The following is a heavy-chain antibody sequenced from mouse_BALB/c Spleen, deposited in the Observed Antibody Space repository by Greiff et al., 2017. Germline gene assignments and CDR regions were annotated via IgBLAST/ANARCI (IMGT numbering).Heavy chain of an antibody. Sequence: QVQLQQSGPELVKPGASVKLSCKASGYTFTSYWMHWVKQRPGQGLEWIGEINPSNGRTNYNEKFKSKATLTVDKSSSTAYMQLSSLTSEDSAVYYCARSGDSAWFAYWGQGTLVTVSA. V-gene: IGHV1S81*02. J-gene: IGHJ3*01. CDR1: GYTFTSYW. CDR2: INPSNGRT. CDR3: ARSGDSAWFAY.